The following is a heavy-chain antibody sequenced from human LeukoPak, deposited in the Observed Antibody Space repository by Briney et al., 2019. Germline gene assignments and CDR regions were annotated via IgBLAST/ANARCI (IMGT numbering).Heavy chain of an antibody. CDR3: ARDSITIFGVVIIAEFFARVGFDY. V-gene: IGHV4-39*07. Sequence: SETLSLTCTVSGGYISSSIYYWGWIRQPPGTGLEWIGRIYHSGSTYYTPPLKSRVTISVDTSKNQFSLKLSSVTAADTAVYYCARDSITIFGVVIIAEFFARVGFDYWGQGTLVTVSS. CDR2: IYHSGST. D-gene: IGHD3-3*01. J-gene: IGHJ4*02. CDR1: GGYISSSIYY.